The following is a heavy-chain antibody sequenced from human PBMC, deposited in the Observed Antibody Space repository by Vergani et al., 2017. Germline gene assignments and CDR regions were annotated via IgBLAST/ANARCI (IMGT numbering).Heavy chain of an antibody. CDR1: GLTFSTCG. Sequence: QVQLVESGGCVVQPGGSLRLSCAASGLTFSTCGMHWVRQAPGKGLEWVAFIRFDGSNKYYGDSVNGRFIISRDNSKNTVDLRMNSLRTDDTAIYYCAKDRPTNMFRGAYGMDVWGQGTTVTVSS. CDR3: AKDRPTNMFRGAYGMDV. D-gene: IGHD3-10*01. J-gene: IGHJ6*02. V-gene: IGHV3-30*02. CDR2: IRFDGSNK.